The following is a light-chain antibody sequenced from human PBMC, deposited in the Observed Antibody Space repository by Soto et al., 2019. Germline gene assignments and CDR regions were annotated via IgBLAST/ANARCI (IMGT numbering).Light chain of an antibody. CDR1: QSVGNL. J-gene: IGKJ5*01. Sequence: EIVLTQSPATLSLSPGERATLSCRASQSVGNLLAWYQQRPGQAPRLLIYGASNRATGIPGRFSGGGSGTDFTLTISSLEPEDFAVYYCQQRSDWRRLTFGQGTRLEIK. CDR2: GAS. CDR3: QQRSDWRRLT. V-gene: IGKV3-11*01.